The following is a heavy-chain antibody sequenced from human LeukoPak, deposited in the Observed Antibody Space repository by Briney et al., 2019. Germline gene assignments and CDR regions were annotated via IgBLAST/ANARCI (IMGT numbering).Heavy chain of an antibody. CDR3: AKDLHYGSADY. Sequence: GGSLRLSCAASGFTFSSYSMNWVRQAPGKGLGWVSSISSSSLYIYYADSVKGRFTISRDNAKNSLYLQMNSLRAEDTAVYYCAKDLHYGSADYWGQGTLVTVSS. J-gene: IGHJ4*02. CDR2: ISSSSLYI. D-gene: IGHD3-10*01. V-gene: IGHV3-21*01. CDR1: GFTFSSYS.